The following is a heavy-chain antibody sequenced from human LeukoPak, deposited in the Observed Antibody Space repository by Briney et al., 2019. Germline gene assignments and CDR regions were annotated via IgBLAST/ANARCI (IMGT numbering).Heavy chain of an antibody. J-gene: IGHJ4*02. CDR3: ARDEGFGEKNDFDY. Sequence: PGGSLRLSCAASGFTFSSYGMHWVRQAPGKGLEWVAVIWYDGSNKYYADSVKGRFTISRDNSKNTLYLQMNSLRAEDTAVYHCARDEGFGEKNDFDYWGQGTLVTVSS. D-gene: IGHD3-16*01. CDR2: IWYDGSNK. CDR1: GFTFSSYG. V-gene: IGHV3-33*01.